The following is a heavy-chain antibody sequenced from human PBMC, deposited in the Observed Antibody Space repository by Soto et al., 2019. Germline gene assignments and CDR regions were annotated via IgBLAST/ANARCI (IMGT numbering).Heavy chain of an antibody. CDR2: ISYDGSNK. J-gene: IGHJ6*02. CDR1: GFTFSSYG. V-gene: IGHV3-30*18. D-gene: IGHD1-26*01. Sequence: QVQLVESGGGVVQPGRSLRLSCAASGFTFSSYGMHWVRQAPGKGLEWVAVISYDGSNKYYADSVKGRFTISRDNSKNTLYLQMNSLRAEDTAVYYCAKDRRSGSYHNGISMDVWGQGTTVTVSS. CDR3: AKDRRSGSYHNGISMDV.